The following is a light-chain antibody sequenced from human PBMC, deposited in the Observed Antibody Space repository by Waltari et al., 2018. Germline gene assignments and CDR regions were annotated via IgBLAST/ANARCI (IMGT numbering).Light chain of an antibody. Sequence: QSALTQPPSASGSPGQSVTISCTGTSSDVGGHNFVSWYQQHPGKAPKVIMYEVTKRPAGGPDRFSGSKSGNTASLTVSGLQTEDEADYYCCSYAGSDTPYVFGTGTTVTVL. CDR1: SSDVGGHNF. CDR2: EVT. J-gene: IGLJ1*01. V-gene: IGLV2-8*01. CDR3: CSYAGSDTPYV.